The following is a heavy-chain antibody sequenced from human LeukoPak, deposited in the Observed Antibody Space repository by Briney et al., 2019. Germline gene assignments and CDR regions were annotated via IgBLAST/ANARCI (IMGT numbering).Heavy chain of an antibody. V-gene: IGHV4-34*01. CDR1: GFTFSSYA. CDR3: ARANYYDSSGYYYRSRLDY. D-gene: IGHD3-22*01. CDR2: INHSGST. Sequence: GSLRLSCAASGFTFSSYARSWIRQPPGKGLEWIGEINHSGSTNYNPSLKSRVTISVDTSKNQFSLKLSSVTAADTAVYYCARANYYDSSGYYYRSRLDYWGQGTLVTVSS. J-gene: IGHJ4*02.